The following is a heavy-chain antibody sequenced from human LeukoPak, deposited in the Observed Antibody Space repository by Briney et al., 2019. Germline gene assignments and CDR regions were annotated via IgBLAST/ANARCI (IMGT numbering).Heavy chain of an antibody. CDR1: GFSFSSYA. J-gene: IGHJ3*02. D-gene: IGHD3-3*01. V-gene: IGHV3-23*01. CDR2: ISGSGGST. CDR3: AKDGDSHAFDI. Sequence: GGSLRLSCAASGFSFSSYAMSWVRQAPGKGLEWVSTISGSGGSTYYADPVKGRFTISRDNSKNTLYLQMNSLRAEDTAVYYCAKDGDSHAFDIWGQGTVVTVSS.